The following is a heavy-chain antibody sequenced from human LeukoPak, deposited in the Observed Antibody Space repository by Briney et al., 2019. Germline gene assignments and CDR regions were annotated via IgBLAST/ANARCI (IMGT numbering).Heavy chain of an antibody. CDR2: ISAYNGNT. J-gene: IGHJ6*04. D-gene: IGHD2-15*01. CDR3: AREANCSGGSCYQNYYYYGMDV. Sequence: ASVKVSCKASGYTFTSYGISWVRQAPGQGLEWMGWISAYNGNTNYAQKLQGRVTMTTDTSTSTAYMELRSLRSDDTAVYYCAREANCSGGSCYQNYYYYGMDVWGKGTTVTVSS. V-gene: IGHV1-18*04. CDR1: GYTFTSYG.